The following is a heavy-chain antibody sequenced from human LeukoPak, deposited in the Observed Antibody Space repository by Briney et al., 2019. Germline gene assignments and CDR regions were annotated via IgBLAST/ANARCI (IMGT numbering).Heavy chain of an antibody. V-gene: IGHV4-34*01. CDR1: GGSFSGYY. CDR2: INHSGST. D-gene: IGHD3-16*02. Sequence: SETLSLTCAVYGGSFSGYYWSWIRQPPGKGLEWIGEINHSGSTNYNPSLKSRVTISVDTSKNQFSLKLSSVTAADTAVYYCARSDITFGGVIVNWGQGTLVTVSS. J-gene: IGHJ4*02. CDR3: ARSDITFGGVIVN.